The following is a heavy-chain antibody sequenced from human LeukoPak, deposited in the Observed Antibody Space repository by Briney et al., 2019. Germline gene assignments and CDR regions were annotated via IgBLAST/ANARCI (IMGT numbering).Heavy chain of an antibody. CDR2: ISYDGSNK. J-gene: IGHJ4*02. Sequence: GGSLKLSCAASGFTFSSYGMHWVRQAPGKGLEWVAVISYDGSNKYYADSVKGRFTISRDNSKNTLYLQMNSLRAEDTAVYYCAKELYDFWSGYYPDKYYFDYWGQGTLVTVSS. CDR1: GFTFSSYG. D-gene: IGHD3-3*01. V-gene: IGHV3-30*18. CDR3: AKELYDFWSGYYPDKYYFDY.